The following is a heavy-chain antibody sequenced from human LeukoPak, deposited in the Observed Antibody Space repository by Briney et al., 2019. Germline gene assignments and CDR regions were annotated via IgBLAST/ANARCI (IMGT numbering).Heavy chain of an antibody. Sequence: ASVKVSCKASGYTFTDFGVSWVRQAPGQGLEWMGWISAYNGNTKSAQKLQGRVTMTTDISTSTAYMELRSLRSDDTAVYYCVRDLGTWEMLRGIFYDFWGQGTVVTVSS. D-gene: IGHD2/OR15-2a*01. CDR1: GYTFTDFG. J-gene: IGHJ4*02. CDR2: ISAYNGNT. CDR3: VRDLGTWEMLRGIFYDF. V-gene: IGHV1-18*01.